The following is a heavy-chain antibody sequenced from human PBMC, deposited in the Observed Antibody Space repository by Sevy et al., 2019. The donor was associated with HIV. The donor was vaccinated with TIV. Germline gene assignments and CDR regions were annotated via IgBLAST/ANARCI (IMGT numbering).Heavy chain of an antibody. V-gene: IGHV3-9*01. CDR2: ISWNSGSI. CDR1: GFTFDDYA. D-gene: IGHD5-18*01. CDR3: ARGWIQLWLPFDY. J-gene: IGHJ4*02. Sequence: SLKISCAASGFTFDDYAMHWVRQAPGKGLEWVSGISWNSGSIGYADSVKGRFTISRDNAKNSLYLQMNSLRAEDTALYYCARGWIQLWLPFDYWGQGTLVTVSS.